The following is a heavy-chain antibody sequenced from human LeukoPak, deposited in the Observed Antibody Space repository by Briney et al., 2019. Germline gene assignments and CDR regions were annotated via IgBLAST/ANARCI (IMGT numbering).Heavy chain of an antibody. CDR1: GFTFSNFW. V-gene: IGHV3-7*01. CDR2: IKQDGSEK. Sequence: GGSLRLSCAASGFTFSNFWMSWVRQAPGRGLECVANIKQDGSEKNYVDSVKGQFTISRDNAENSLSLQMNSLRAEDTAIYFCARDGRYGAGTSDYWGQGALVTVSS. D-gene: IGHD3-10*01. J-gene: IGHJ4*02. CDR3: ARDGRYGAGTSDY.